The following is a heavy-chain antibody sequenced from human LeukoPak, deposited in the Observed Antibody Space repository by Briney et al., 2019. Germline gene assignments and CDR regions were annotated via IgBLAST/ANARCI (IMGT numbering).Heavy chain of an antibody. Sequence: SETLSLTCAVSGYSISSGYYWGWIRQPPGKGLEWIGSIYHSGSTYCNPSLKSRVTISVDTSKNQFSLKLSSVTAADTAVYYCARSKWVAATYFDYWGQGTLVTVSS. V-gene: IGHV4-38-2*01. CDR1: GYSISSGYY. J-gene: IGHJ4*02. CDR3: ARSKWVAATYFDY. CDR2: IYHSGST. D-gene: IGHD2-15*01.